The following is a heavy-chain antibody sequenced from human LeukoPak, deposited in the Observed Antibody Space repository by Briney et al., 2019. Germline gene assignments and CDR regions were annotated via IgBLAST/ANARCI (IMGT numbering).Heavy chain of an antibody. CDR2: ISYDGSNK. CDR3: GRVGGRSKAAKGDAFDI. Sequence: GGSLRLSCAASGFTFSSYAMHWVRQAPGKGLEWVAVISYDGSNKYYADSVKGRFTISRDNSKNTLYLQMNSLRAEDTAVYYCGRVGGRSKAAKGDAFDIWGQGTMVTVSS. CDR1: GFTFSSYA. V-gene: IGHV3-30-3*01. J-gene: IGHJ3*02. D-gene: IGHD6-6*01.